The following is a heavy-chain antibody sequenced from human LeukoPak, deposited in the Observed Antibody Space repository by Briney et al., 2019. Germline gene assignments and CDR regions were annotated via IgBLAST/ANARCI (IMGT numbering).Heavy chain of an antibody. J-gene: IGHJ6*03. D-gene: IGHD3-9*01. V-gene: IGHV4-59*01. CDR2: IYYSGSN. CDR3: ARVQTYYDILTGYYMDV. Sequence: PSETLSLTCTVSGGSISGYYWNWLRQPPGRGLVGIGYIYYSGSNIYSTSLKSRVTLSVDTSKNQISLKLSSVTAADTAVYFCARVQTYYDILTGYYMDVWGQGTTVTVSS. CDR1: GGSISGYY.